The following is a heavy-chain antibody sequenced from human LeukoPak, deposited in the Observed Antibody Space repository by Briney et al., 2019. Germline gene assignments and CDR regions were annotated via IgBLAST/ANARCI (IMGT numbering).Heavy chain of an antibody. CDR1: GFTFSNAW. CDR3: TTDDSSGWYRWFDP. CDR2: IKSKTDGGTT. V-gene: IGHV3-15*01. Sequence: PGGSLRLSCAASGFTFSNAWISWVRQTPRKRLEWVGRIKSKTDGGTTDYAAPVKGRFTISRDDSKNTLYLQMNSLKTEDTAVYYCTTDDSSGWYRWFDPWGQGNLVTVSS. J-gene: IGHJ5*02. D-gene: IGHD6-19*01.